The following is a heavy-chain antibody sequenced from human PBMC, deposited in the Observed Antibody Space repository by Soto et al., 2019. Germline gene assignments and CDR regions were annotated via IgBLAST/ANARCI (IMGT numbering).Heavy chain of an antibody. Sequence: ASVKVSCKASGFTFTTYYMHWVRQAPGQGLEWLGIINPSGGATNYAQKFQGRVTVTRDTSSSTVYMELSSLTSEDTAVYYCARDGQNWNFDYWGQGTLVTVSS. V-gene: IGHV1-46*01. CDR1: GFTFTTYY. D-gene: IGHD1-1*01. CDR3: ARDGQNWNFDY. J-gene: IGHJ4*02. CDR2: INPSGGAT.